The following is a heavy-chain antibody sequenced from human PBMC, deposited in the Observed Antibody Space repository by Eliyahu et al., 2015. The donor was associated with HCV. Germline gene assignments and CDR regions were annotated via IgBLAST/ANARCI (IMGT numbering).Heavy chain of an antibody. J-gene: IGHJ1*01. CDR2: IKEDGSEK. Sequence: EVHLVESGGGLVQPGGSLRLACEASGFSFXTYWMSWVRQAPGKGLEGVANIKEDGSEKYVDSVKGRFTISRDNAKNLLFLQMNSLRTEDTAVYYCARGITYYYDTSGYYFQYWGQGTLVTVSS. CDR3: ARGITYYYDTSGYYFQY. CDR1: GFSFXTYW. D-gene: IGHD3-22*01. V-gene: IGHV3-7*01.